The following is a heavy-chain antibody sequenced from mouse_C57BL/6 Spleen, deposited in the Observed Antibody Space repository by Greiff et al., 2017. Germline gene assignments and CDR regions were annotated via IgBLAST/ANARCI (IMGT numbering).Heavy chain of an antibody. CDR2: INPGSGGT. CDR3: ARYDGYSYAMDY. D-gene: IGHD2-3*01. Sequence: QVQLQQSGAELVRPGTSVKVSCKASGYAFTNYLIEWVKQRPGQGLEWIGVINPGSGGTNYNEKFKGKATLTADKSSSTAYMQLSSLTSEDSAVYFCARYDGYSYAMDYWGQGTSVTVSS. J-gene: IGHJ4*01. V-gene: IGHV1-54*01. CDR1: GYAFTNYL.